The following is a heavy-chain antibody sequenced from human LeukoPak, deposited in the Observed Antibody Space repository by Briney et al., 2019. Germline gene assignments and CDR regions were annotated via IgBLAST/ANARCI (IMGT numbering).Heavy chain of an antibody. D-gene: IGHD4-17*01. CDR3: AREGVTVTSDFDY. J-gene: IGHJ4*02. CDR2: INPNSGGT. V-gene: IGHV1-2*02. CDR1: GYTFTGYY. Sequence: ASVKVSCKASGYTFTGYYMHWVRQAPGQGLEWMGWINPNSGGTNYAQKFQGRVTMTRDTSISTAYMVLSRLRSDDTAVYYCAREGVTVTSDFDYWGQGTLVTVS.